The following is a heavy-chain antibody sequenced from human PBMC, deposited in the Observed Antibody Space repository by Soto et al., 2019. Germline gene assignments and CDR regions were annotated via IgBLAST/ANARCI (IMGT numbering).Heavy chain of an antibody. CDR3: ARDTPPNDY. CDR1: GYTFTSYP. V-gene: IGHV1-18*01. D-gene: IGHD7-27*01. J-gene: IGHJ4*02. CDR2: ISAYNTNT. Sequence: QVQLVQSGAEVKKPGASVKVSCKTSGYTFTSYPISWGRQAPGQGLEWMGGISAYNTNTNYAQKFKGRVTMTKDTLTITANMELRSLRAADKAVYYCARDTPPNDYWGQGTLVTVSS.